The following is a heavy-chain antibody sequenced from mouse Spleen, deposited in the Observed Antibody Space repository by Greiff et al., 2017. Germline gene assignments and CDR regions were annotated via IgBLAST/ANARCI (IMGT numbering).Heavy chain of an antibody. D-gene: IGHD1-1*02. CDR2: IHPNSGST. CDR3: ARVVIYGSGPDY. J-gene: IGHJ2*01. Sequence: QVQLQQPGAELVKPGASVKLSCKASGYTFTSYWMHWVKQRPGRGLEWIGRIHPNSGSTKYNEKFKSKATLTVDKPSSTAYMQLSSLTSEDSAVYYCARVVIYGSGPDYWGQGTTLTVSS. CDR1: GYTFTSYW. V-gene: IGHV1-62-3*01.